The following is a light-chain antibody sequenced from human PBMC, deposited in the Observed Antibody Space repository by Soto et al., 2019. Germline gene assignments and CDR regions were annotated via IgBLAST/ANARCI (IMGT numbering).Light chain of an antibody. J-gene: IGLJ1*01. CDR3: GSYTGSIYF. V-gene: IGLV2-14*01. Sequence: QSALTQPASVSGSPGQSITISCTGTSSDVGGYKFVSWYQQHPGKAPKLMIYEVSNRPSGVSSRFSGSKSGNTASLTISGLQAEDEADYYCGSYTGSIYFFGPGTKLTVL. CDR1: SSDVGGYKF. CDR2: EVS.